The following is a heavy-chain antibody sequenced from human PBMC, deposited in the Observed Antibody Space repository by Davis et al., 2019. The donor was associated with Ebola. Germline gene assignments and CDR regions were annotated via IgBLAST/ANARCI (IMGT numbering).Heavy chain of an antibody. D-gene: IGHD3-10*01. V-gene: IGHV4-59*12. CDR1: GGSISSYY. Sequence: MPGGSLRLSCTVSGGSISSYYWSWIRQPPGKGLEWIGYIYYSGTTYYNPSLQSRVTMSVDTSKNQFSLKLSSVTAADTAMYYCARGGSAPWYFDYWGQGTLVTVSS. CDR3: ARGGSAPWYFDY. J-gene: IGHJ4*02. CDR2: IYYSGTT.